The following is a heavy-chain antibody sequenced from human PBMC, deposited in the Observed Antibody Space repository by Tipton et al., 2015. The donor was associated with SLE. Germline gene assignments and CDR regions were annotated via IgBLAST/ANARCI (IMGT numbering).Heavy chain of an antibody. J-gene: IGHJ4*02. CDR2: ISDTGGDT. D-gene: IGHD6-6*01. CDR1: GFTFKNYG. CDR3: AKRIEYSSSSAYFDY. Sequence: SLRLSCAASGFTFKNYGMKWVRQTPGKGLEWVSSISDTGGDTYYPDSVKGRFTISRDNSKNTLYLQMNNVRAEDTAMYYCAKRIEYSSSSAYFDYWGQGTVVTVSS. V-gene: IGHV3-23*01.